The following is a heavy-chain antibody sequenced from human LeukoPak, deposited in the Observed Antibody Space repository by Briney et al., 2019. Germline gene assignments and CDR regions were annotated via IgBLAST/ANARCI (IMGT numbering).Heavy chain of an antibody. Sequence: SETLSLTCTVSGGSISSISYYWRWIRQAPGRVLEWSGYIYYSGSTYYNPCLKSRVTISVETSKNQFSLKLSSVTAADTAVYYCARGMCSGGSCPQGYYFDYWGQGTLVTVSS. V-gene: IGHV4-39*01. D-gene: IGHD2-15*01. CDR2: IYYSGST. J-gene: IGHJ4*02. CDR3: ARGMCSGGSCPQGYYFDY. CDR1: GGSISSISYY.